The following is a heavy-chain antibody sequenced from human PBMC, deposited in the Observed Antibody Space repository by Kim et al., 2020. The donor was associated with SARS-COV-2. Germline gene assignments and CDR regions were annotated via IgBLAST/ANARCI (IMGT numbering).Heavy chain of an antibody. CDR2: ISSNGGST. Sequence: GGSLRLSCSASGFTFSSYAMHWVRQAPGKGLEYVSAISSNGGSTYYADSVKGRFTISRDNSKNTLYLQMSSLRAEDTAVYYCVKDKNTLRFGRGYFDLWGRGTLVTVSS. V-gene: IGHV3-64D*06. CDR3: VKDKNTLRFGRGYFDL. D-gene: IGHD3-3*01. J-gene: IGHJ2*01. CDR1: GFTFSSYA.